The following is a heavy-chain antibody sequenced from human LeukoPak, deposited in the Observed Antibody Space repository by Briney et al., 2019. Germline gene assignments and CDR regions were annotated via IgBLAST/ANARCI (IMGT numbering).Heavy chain of an antibody. J-gene: IGHJ4*02. Sequence: SETLSLTCTVSGGSISSGSYYWSWIRQPAGKGLEWIGRIYTSGSTNYNPSLKSRVTISVDTAKNQFSLNLSSVTAADTAFYYCARESGNAWLDDWGQGTLVTVSS. D-gene: IGHD2-2*01. CDR2: IYTSGST. CDR1: GGSISSGSYY. V-gene: IGHV4-61*02. CDR3: ARESGNAWLDD.